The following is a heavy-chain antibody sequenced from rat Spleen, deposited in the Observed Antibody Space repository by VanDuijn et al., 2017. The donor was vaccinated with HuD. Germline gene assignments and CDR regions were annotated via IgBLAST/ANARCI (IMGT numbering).Heavy chain of an antibody. CDR2: ISSGGGGT. V-gene: IGHV5S13*01. CDR3: ARHHYDGYYHGPVFGVMDA. J-gene: IGHJ4*01. CDR1: GFTFSNYG. Sequence: EVQLVESGGGLVQPGRSLKLSCAASGFTFSNYGMAWVRQAPKKGLEWVASISSGGGGTFYPDSVKGRFTISRDNAKTTLYLQMDSLRSEDTASYYCARHHYDGYYHGPVFGVMDAWGQGASVTVSS. D-gene: IGHD1-12*03.